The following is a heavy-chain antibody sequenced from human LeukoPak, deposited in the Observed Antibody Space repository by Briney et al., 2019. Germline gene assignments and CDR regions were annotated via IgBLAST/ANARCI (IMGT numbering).Heavy chain of an antibody. CDR3: ARHASDSSGFYYYYGMDV. Sequence: SETLSLTCTVSGVSISSSSISSSGNYWGWIRQPPGQGLEWIGSSYYSGSTYYNPSLKSRVTISVDTSKNQFSLKLSSVTAADTAVYYCARHASDSSGFYYYYGMDVWGQGTTVTVSS. J-gene: IGHJ6*02. CDR1: GVSISSSSISSSGNY. V-gene: IGHV4-39*01. D-gene: IGHD3-22*01. CDR2: SYYSGST.